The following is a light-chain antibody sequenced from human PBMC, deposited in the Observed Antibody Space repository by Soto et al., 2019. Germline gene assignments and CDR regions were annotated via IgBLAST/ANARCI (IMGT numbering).Light chain of an antibody. J-gene: IGKJ1*01. CDR1: QSVSSN. Sequence: EIVMTQPPATLSVSPGERATLSCRASQSVSSNLAWYQQKPGQAPRLLIYGASTRATGIPARFSGSGSGTEFTLTISSLQSEDFAVYYCQQYNNWLGTFGQGTKV. CDR3: QQYNNWLGT. V-gene: IGKV3-15*01. CDR2: GAS.